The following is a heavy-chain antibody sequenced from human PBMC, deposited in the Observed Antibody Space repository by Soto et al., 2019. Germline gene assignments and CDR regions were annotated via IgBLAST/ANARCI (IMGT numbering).Heavy chain of an antibody. V-gene: IGHV4-34*01. D-gene: IGHD2-15*01. CDR3: ARDPGYCSGGICYGGWFDP. J-gene: IGHJ5*02. CDR2: INPSGST. CDR1: GGSFSGYY. Sequence: QVQLQQGGAGLLRPSETLSLTCAVYGGSFSGYYWGWIRQPPGKGLEWIGEINPSGSTTYNPSLNLRVTISVVTSKIQFCLKLSSVTAADTAVYYCARDPGYCSGGICYGGWFDPWGQGTLVTVSS.